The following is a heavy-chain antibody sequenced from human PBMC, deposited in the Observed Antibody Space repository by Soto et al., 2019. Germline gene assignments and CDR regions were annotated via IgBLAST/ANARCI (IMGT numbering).Heavy chain of an antibody. CDR2: VNAGNGNT. V-gene: IGHV1-3*01. Sequence: QDQLVQSGAEVKKPGASVRVSCEANGFTFRSYAVHWLRQAPGQRFEWMGWVNAGNGNTKYSQKFQGRLRLTRDTSASASYMELDSLTSEDTSVYFCALGMAALLGWFEAWGQGTLVTVSS. J-gene: IGHJ5*02. CDR3: ALGMAALLGWFEA. D-gene: IGHD6-19*01. CDR1: GFTFRSYA.